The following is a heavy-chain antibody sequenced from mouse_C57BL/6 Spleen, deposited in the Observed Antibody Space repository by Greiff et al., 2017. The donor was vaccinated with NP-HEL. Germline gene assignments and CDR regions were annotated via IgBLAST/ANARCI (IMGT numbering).Heavy chain of an antibody. D-gene: IGHD1-1*01. V-gene: IGHV5-9-1*02. Sequence: EVKLMESGEGLVKPGGSLKLSCAASGFTFSSYAMSWVRQTPEKRLEWVAYISSGGDYIYYADTVKGRCTISRDNARNTLYLQMRSLKSEDTASYYCTRESVAAEGYYAMDYWGQGTSVTVSS. CDR3: TRESVAAEGYYAMDY. CDR1: GFTFSSYA. J-gene: IGHJ4*01. CDR2: ISSGGDYI.